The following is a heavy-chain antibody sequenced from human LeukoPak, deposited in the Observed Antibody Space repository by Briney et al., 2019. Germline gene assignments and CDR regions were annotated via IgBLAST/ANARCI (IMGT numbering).Heavy chain of an antibody. CDR2: ISTTTNTI. CDR3: ARGGGTYPGGYFDY. Sequence: GGSLRLSCAASGFTFSSYAMSWVRQAPGKGLEWVSCISTTTNTIYYADSVKGRFTISRDNGKNSLYLQMNSLRAEDTAVYYCARGGGTYPGGYFDYWGQGALVTVSS. D-gene: IGHD1-26*01. J-gene: IGHJ4*02. CDR1: GFTFSSYA. V-gene: IGHV3-48*04.